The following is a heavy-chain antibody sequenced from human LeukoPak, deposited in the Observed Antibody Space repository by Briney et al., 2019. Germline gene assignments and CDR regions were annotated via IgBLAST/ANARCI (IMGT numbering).Heavy chain of an antibody. J-gene: IGHJ4*02. Sequence: ASVKVSCKTSGYTFSGSYIHWVRQAPGQGLEWMGRINPNSGDTNYAQNFQGRVTMTRDTSISTAYMELSRLRSDDTAVYYCAKRYDFLTGFTNWGQGTLVTVSS. CDR2: INPNSGDT. V-gene: IGHV1-2*06. CDR1: GYTFSGSY. D-gene: IGHD3-9*01. CDR3: AKRYDFLTGFTN.